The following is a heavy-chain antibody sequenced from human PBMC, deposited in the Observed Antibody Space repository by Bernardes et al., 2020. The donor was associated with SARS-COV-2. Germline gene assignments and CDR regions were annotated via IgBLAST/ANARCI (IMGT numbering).Heavy chain of an antibody. CDR3: VKGRSTGSWGYCSGGSCSGDVY. V-gene: IGHV3-23*01. Sequence: VGSLRLSCAASGFTFSSYAISWVRQAPGKGLEWVSSFSGGAGGTYYADSVKGRFTISRDNSKNTLYLQMNSLRAEDTAVYYCVKGRSTGSWGYCSGGSCSGDVYWGQGTLVTVSS. CDR2: FSGGAGGT. D-gene: IGHD2-15*01. CDR1: GFTFSSYA. J-gene: IGHJ4*02.